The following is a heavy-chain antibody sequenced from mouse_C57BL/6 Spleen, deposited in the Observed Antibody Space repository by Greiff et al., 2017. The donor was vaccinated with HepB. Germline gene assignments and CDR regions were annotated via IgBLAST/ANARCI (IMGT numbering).Heavy chain of an antibody. Sequence: EVMLVESGGGLVKPGGSLKLSCAASGFTFSDYGMHWVRQAPEKGLEWVAYISSGSSTIYYADTVKGRFTISRDNAKNTLFLQMTSLRSEDTALYYCAREGYDALFAYWGQGTLVTVSA. J-gene: IGHJ3*01. D-gene: IGHD2-2*01. CDR1: GFTFSDYG. CDR2: ISSGSSTI. CDR3: AREGYDALFAY. V-gene: IGHV5-17*01.